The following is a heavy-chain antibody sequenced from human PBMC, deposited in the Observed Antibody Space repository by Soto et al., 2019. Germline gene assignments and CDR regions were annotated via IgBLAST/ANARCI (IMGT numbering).Heavy chain of an antibody. CDR3: ATGGICYEE. Sequence: GGSLIVSCTVSGFAFRHNYLTWIRQAPGKGLEWLSYISTSGSPAYYADSVKGRFTISTDNAKKSLYLQMDSLRAEDTGVYYCATGGICYEERGQGTPVNVSS. V-gene: IGHV3-11*01. J-gene: IGHJ4*02. CDR2: ISTSGSPA. D-gene: IGHD2-15*01. CDR1: GFAFRHNY.